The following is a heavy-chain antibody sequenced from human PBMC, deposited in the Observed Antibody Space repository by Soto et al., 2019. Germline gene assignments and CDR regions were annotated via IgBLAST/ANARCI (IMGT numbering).Heavy chain of an antibody. CDR2: IYPGDSDT. D-gene: IGHD3-3*01. Sequence: PGESLKKSCKGSGYSFTNHLNGWGRQKPGKRPEWKGVIYPGDSDTRYSPSFQGQVTISADKSISTAYLQWSSLKASDTAMYYCARQASTIFGVVKDYYYYYGMDVWGQGTTVTVSS. CDR3: ARQASTIFGVVKDYYYYYGMDV. CDR1: GYSFTNHL. J-gene: IGHJ6*02. V-gene: IGHV5-51*01.